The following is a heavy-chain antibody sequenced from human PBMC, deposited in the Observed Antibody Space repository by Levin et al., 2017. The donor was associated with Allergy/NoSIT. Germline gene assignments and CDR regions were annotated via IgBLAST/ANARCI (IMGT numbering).Heavy chain of an antibody. J-gene: IGHJ6*02. CDR2: ISAGGNYI. V-gene: IGHV3-21*04. CDR1: GILFSSYD. D-gene: IGHD3-22*01. CDR3: ASWAMYHYDRSAFDYVYYAMDV. Sequence: GASVKVSCAASGILFSSYDMNWVRQAPGKGLEWVSSISAGGNYIYYADSVTGRFTISRDNAKHSLFLQMNSLRAEDTAVYYCASWAMYHYDRSAFDYVYYAMDVWGQGTTVTVSS.